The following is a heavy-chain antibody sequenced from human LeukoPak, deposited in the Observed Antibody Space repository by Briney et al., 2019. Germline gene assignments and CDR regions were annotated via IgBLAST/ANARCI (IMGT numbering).Heavy chain of an antibody. V-gene: IGHV1-69*13. CDR2: IIPIFGTA. Sequence: ASVKVSCKASGGTFSSYALSWVRQAPGQGLEWMGGIIPIFGTANYTEKFQGRLTITADESTSTTYMELSSLRAEDTAVYFCAKAPREYCSSTSCPNWFDSWGQGTLVTVSS. CDR1: GGTFSSYA. CDR3: AKAPREYCSSTSCPNWFDS. J-gene: IGHJ5*01. D-gene: IGHD2-2*01.